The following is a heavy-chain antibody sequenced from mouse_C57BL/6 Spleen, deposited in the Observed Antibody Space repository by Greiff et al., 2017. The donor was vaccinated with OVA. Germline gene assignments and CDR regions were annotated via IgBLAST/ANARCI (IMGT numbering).Heavy chain of an antibody. Sequence: VQLQQPGAELVRPGTSVKLSCKASGYTFTSYWMHWVKQRPGQGLEWIGVIDPSDSYTNYNQKFKGKATLTVDTSSSTAYMQLSSLTSEDSAVYYCASLNYGYPFAYWGQGTLVTVSA. CDR1: GYTFTSYW. CDR2: IDPSDSYT. J-gene: IGHJ3*01. D-gene: IGHD2-2*01. V-gene: IGHV1-59*01. CDR3: ASLNYGYPFAY.